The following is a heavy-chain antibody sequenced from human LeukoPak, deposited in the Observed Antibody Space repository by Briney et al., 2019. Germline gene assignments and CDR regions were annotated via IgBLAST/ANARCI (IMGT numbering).Heavy chain of an antibody. CDR2: IYSGGTT. Sequence: GGSPRLSCVVSGFTVTSNYMSWVRQAPGKGLEWVSVIYSGGTTNYADSVKGRFTVYRDNSKNTLYLQMNSLRAEDTAVYYCASKLTSGYWGQGTLVTVSS. D-gene: IGHD4-17*01. CDR3: ASKLTSGY. CDR1: GFTVTSNY. V-gene: IGHV3-66*01. J-gene: IGHJ4*02.